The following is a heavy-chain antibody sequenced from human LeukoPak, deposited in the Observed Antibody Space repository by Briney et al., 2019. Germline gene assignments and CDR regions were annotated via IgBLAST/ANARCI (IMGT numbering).Heavy chain of an antibody. J-gene: IGHJ5*02. V-gene: IGHV4-38-2*02. Sequence: PSETLSLTCTVSSYSISSGYYWGWSRPPPGKGLEGIGSIYHSGNTYYNPSLKSRVTISIDTSKNQFSLKLNSVTAADTAVYYCARVPHGETPFGVVFYWFDPWGQGTLVTVSS. CDR3: ARVPHGETPFGVVFYWFDP. CDR1: SYSISSGYY. D-gene: IGHD3-3*01. CDR2: IYHSGNT.